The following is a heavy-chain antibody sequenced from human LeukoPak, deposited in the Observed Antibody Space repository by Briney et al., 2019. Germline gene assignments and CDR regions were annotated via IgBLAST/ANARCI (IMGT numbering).Heavy chain of an antibody. CDR1: GGSISSYY. J-gene: IGHJ4*02. V-gene: IGHV4-59*08. D-gene: IGHD5-18*01. CDR3: ASGYSYGYWTFDY. Sequence: SETLSLTCTVSGGSISSYYWSWLRQPPGKGLEWIGYIYYSGSTNFNPSLKSRVTISVDTSKNQFPLKLRSVTAADTAVYYCASGYSYGYWTFDYWAREPWSPSP. CDR2: IYYSGST.